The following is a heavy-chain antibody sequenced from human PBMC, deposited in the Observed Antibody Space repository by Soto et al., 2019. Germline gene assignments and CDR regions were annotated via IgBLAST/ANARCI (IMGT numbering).Heavy chain of an antibody. CDR1: GFSFSSFA. D-gene: IGHD2-8*01. V-gene: IGHV3-23*01. J-gene: IGHJ6*02. Sequence: EVQLLESGGGFIHPGGSLRLSCAASGFSFSSFAMNWVRQAPGKGLEWVSIISGSADSTFYADSVKGRFTIPRDNSKSTLYLQINRLRAEDTAVYYCAKTRGAMIYAISVYGMDVWGQGTTVTVSS. CDR2: ISGSADST. CDR3: AKTRGAMIYAISVYGMDV.